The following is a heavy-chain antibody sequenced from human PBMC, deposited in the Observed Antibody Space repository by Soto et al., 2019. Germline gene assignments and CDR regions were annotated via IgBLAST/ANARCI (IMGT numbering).Heavy chain of an antibody. V-gene: IGHV4-31*03. D-gene: IGHD5-18*01. CDR2: IYYSGST. CDR3: ARIRLDTAMVYYFDY. CDR1: GGSISSGGYY. Sequence: SETLSLTCTVSGGSISSGGYYWSWIRQHPGEGLEWIGYIYYSGSTYYNPSLKSRVTISVDTSKNQFSLKLSSVTAADTAVYYCARIRLDTAMVYYFDYWGQGTLVTVSS. J-gene: IGHJ4*02.